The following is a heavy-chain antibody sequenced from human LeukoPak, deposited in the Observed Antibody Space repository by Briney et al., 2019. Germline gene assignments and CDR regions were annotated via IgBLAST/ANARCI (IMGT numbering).Heavy chain of an antibody. CDR2: IYYNGST. D-gene: IGHD2-15*01. V-gene: IGHV4-31*03. Sequence: SETLSLTCTFSGGSITIGRYYCRCPPHHPGKGLNCIGYIYYNGSTHYNPSLKSRVTISVDTSKNQFSLKLSSATAADPAVYYCAREPSVVAPSLFDSWGQGPLVTVSS. CDR3: AREPSVVAPSLFDS. CDR1: GGSITIGRYY. J-gene: IGHJ4*02.